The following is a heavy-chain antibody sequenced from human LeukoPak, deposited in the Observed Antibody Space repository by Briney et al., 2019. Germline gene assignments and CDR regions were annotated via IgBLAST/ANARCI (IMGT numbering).Heavy chain of an antibody. V-gene: IGHV3-30-3*01. CDR1: GFTFSSYA. J-gene: IGHJ4*02. CDR3: ARDSGYYFDY. Sequence: SGGSLRLSCAASGFTFSSYAMHWVRQAPGKGLEWVAVISYDGSNKYYADSVKGRFTISRDNSKNTLYLQMNSLRAEDTAVYYCARDSGYYFDYWGQGTLVTVSS. CDR2: ISYDGSNK.